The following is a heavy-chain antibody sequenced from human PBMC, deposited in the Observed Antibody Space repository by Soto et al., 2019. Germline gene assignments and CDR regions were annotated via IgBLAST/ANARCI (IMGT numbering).Heavy chain of an antibody. CDR1: GGSISSYY. CDR3: GRAYYDILTGPRPYYFDY. J-gene: IGHJ4*02. Sequence: SETLSLTCTVSGGSISSYYWSWIRQPPGKGLEWIGYIYYSGSTNYNPSLKSRVTISVDTSKNQFYLKLSSVTAAETAENYCGRAYYDILTGPRPYYFDYWGQGTLVTVSS. CDR2: IYYSGST. D-gene: IGHD3-9*01. V-gene: IGHV4-59*01.